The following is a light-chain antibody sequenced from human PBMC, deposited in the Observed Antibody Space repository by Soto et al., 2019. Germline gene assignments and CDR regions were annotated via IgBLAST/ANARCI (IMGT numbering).Light chain of an antibody. V-gene: IGKV3-20*01. CDR1: QSVSSSY. CDR2: GAS. CDR3: QQYDISPFT. Sequence: EIVLTQSPGTRSLSPGERATLSCRASQSVSSSYLAWYQQKPGQAPRLLIYGASSRATGIPDRFSGSGSGTDFTLTISRLEPEDFAVYYCQQYDISPFTFGPGTKVDIK. J-gene: IGKJ3*01.